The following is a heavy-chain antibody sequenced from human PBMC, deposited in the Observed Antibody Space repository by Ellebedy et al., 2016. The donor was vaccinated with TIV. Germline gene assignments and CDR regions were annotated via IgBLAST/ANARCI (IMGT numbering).Heavy chain of an antibody. CDR3: ARDDYGDYVSSYYYYGMDV. D-gene: IGHD4-17*01. J-gene: IGHJ6*02. CDR2: ISSSSSTI. CDR1: GFTFSSYS. Sequence: GGSLRLSXAASGFTFSSYSMNWVRQAPGKGLEWVSYISSSSSTIYYADSVKGRFTISRDNAKNSLYLQMNSLGAEDTAVYYCARDDYGDYVSSYYYYGMDVWGQGPTVTVSS. V-gene: IGHV3-48*01.